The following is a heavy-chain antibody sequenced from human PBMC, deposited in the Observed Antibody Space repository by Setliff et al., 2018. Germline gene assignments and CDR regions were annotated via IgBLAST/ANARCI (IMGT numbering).Heavy chain of an antibody. Sequence: GGSLRLSCAASGFSFSSYAMSWVRQTPGKGLAWVSTLTASGDTTYYADSVQGRFTSSRDNSKNTLFLQMSSLRAEDTAVYYCARAKLRDYQPKYFFEYWGQGTLVTVS. V-gene: IGHV3-23*01. CDR1: GFSFSSYA. J-gene: IGHJ4*02. CDR3: ARAKLRDYQPKYFFEY. D-gene: IGHD4-17*01. CDR2: LTASGDTT.